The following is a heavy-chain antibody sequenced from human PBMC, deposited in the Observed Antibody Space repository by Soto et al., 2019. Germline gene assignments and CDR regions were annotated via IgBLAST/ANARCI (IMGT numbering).Heavy chain of an antibody. CDR1: GYSFTSYW. Sequence: GESLKISCKVSGYSFTSYWIGWVRQMPGKGLEWMGIIYPGDSDTRYSPSFQGQVTISADKSISTAYLQWSSLKASDTAMYYCARRLPGSADAFDIWGQGTMVTVSS. CDR3: ARRLPGSADAFDI. V-gene: IGHV5-51*01. J-gene: IGHJ3*02. D-gene: IGHD1-1*01. CDR2: IYPGDSDT.